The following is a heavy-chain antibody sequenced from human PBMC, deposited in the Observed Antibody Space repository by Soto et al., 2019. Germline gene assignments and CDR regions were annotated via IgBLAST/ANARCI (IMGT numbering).Heavy chain of an antibody. CDR3: ARHGRPGIVTTHLHY. CDR1: GYSFTNYW. V-gene: IGHV5-51*07. CDR2: LYAGDSDT. D-gene: IGHD1-26*01. Sequence: GESLKISCKGSGYSFTNYWIAWVHQMPGKGLEWMGILYAGDSDTRYSPSFQGQVTISADKSISTAYLQWSSLKASDTAIYYCARHGRPGIVTTHLHYWGQGTLVTVSS. J-gene: IGHJ4*02.